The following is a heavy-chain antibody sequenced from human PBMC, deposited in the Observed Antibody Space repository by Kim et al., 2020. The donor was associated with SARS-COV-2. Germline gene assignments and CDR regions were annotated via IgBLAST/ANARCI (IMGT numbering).Heavy chain of an antibody. J-gene: IGHJ6*02. Sequence: SETLSLTCTVSGGSISSYYWSWIRQPPGKGLEWIGYIYYSGSTNYNPSLKSRVTISVDTSKNQFSLKLSSVTAADTAVYYCARRRAVAGLYYYYGMDVWGQGTTVTVSS. CDR3: ARRRAVAGLYYYYGMDV. D-gene: IGHD6-19*01. CDR2: IYYSGST. CDR1: GGSISSYY. V-gene: IGHV4-59*08.